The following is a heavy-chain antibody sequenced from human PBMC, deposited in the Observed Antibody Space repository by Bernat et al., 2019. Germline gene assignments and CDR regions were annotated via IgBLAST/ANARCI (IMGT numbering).Heavy chain of an antibody. Sequence: QLQLQESGPGLVKPSETLSLTCTVSGGSISSSSYYWGWMRQPPGKGLEWIGSIFYRGSTYHNPSLKSRITISVAPSKNKCPRRLGFVTAADTALYYCAGHHGTCNYSFDYGGQGPLVTVSS. CDR3: AGHHGTCNYSFDY. CDR1: GGSISSSSYY. D-gene: IGHD1-7*01. V-gene: IGHV4-39*01. J-gene: IGHJ4*02. CDR2: IFYRGST.